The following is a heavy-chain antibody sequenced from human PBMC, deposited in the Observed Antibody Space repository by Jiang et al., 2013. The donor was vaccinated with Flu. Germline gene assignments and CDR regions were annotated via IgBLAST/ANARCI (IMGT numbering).Heavy chain of an antibody. CDR2: IYPGDSDT. CDR3: ARPRYGDYDLPDYFDY. CDR1: YSFTSYW. Sequence: YSFTSYWIGWVRQMPGKGLEWMGIIYPGDSDTRYSPSFQGQVTISADKSISTAYLQWSSLKASDTAMYYCARPRYGDYDLPDYFDYWGQGTLVTVSS. D-gene: IGHD4-17*01. V-gene: IGHV5-51*01. J-gene: IGHJ4*02.